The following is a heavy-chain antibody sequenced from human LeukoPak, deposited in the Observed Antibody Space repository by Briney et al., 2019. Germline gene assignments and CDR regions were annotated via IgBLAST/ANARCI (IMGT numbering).Heavy chain of an antibody. V-gene: IGHV4-34*01. CDR2: INHSGSS. J-gene: IGHJ4*02. CDR1: GGSFSGYC. D-gene: IGHD1-26*01. Sequence: PSETLSLTCAVYGGSFSGYCWSWIRQSPGKGLEWIGEINHSGSSNYNPSLKSRVTISVDTSKNQFSLKLTSVTAADTAEFYCARSIVGANAFDSWGQGTLVTVSS. CDR3: ARSIVGANAFDS.